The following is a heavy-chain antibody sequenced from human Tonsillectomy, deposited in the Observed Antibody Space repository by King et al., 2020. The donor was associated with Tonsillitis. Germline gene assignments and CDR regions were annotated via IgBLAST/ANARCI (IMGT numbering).Heavy chain of an antibody. D-gene: IGHD4-17*01. J-gene: IGHJ5*02. CDR2: ISSSSSTI. V-gene: IGHV3-48*02. Sequence: EVQLQESGGGLVQPGGSLRLSCAASGFTFSSYSMNWVRQAPGKGLEWVSYISSSSSTIYYADSVKGRFTISRDNAKNSLYLQMNSLRDEDTAVYYCARALNDYGDYVPWFDPWGQGTLVTVSS. CDR3: ARALNDYGDYVPWFDP. CDR1: GFTFSSYS.